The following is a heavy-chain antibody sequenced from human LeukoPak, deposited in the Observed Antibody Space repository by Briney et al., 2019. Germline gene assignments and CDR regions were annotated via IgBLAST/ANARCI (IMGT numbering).Heavy chain of an antibody. Sequence: GGSLRLSCAASGFTFNSYSMNWVRQAPGKGLEWVSSISSSSSYIYYADSVKGRFTISRDNAKNSLYLQMNSLRAEDAAVYYCAKAPVTSCRGAFCYPFDYWGQGTLVTVSS. CDR3: AKAPVTSCRGAFCYPFDY. CDR1: GFTFNSYS. CDR2: ISSSSSYI. V-gene: IGHV3-21*04. D-gene: IGHD2-15*01. J-gene: IGHJ4*02.